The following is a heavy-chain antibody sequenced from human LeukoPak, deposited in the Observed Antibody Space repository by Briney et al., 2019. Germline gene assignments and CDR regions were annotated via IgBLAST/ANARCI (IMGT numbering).Heavy chain of an antibody. CDR2: IYPRDGST. Sequence: ASVKVSCKASGGTFSSYAISWVRQAPGQGLEWMGMIYPRDGSTSYAQKFQGRVTVTRDTSTSTVHMELSSLRSEDTAVYYCARGVGVEMAPDFDYWGQGTLVTVSS. CDR3: ARGVGVEMAPDFDY. D-gene: IGHD5-24*01. J-gene: IGHJ4*02. CDR1: GGTFSSYA. V-gene: IGHV1-46*01.